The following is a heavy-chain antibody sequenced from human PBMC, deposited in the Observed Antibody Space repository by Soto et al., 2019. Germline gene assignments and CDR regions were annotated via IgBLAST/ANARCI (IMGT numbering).Heavy chain of an antibody. D-gene: IGHD3-10*01. V-gene: IGHV3-48*02. Sequence: GGSLRLSCAASGFTFSSYSMNWVRQAPGKGLEWVSYISSSSSTIYYADSVKGRFTISRDNAKNSLYLQMNSLRDEDTAVYYCARVALLWFGELSDWFDPWGQGTLVTVSS. CDR3: ARVALLWFGELSDWFDP. CDR1: GFTFSSYS. CDR2: ISSSSSTI. J-gene: IGHJ5*02.